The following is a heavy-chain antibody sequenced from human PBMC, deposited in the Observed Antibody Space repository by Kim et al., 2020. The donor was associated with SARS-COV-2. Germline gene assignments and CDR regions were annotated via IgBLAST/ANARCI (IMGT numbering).Heavy chain of an antibody. V-gene: IGHV4-59*08. D-gene: IGHD3-10*01. Sequence: NPSLKNRVTISVDTSTNQFSLKLSSVTAADTAVYYCARHAIGESLNWFDPWGQGTLVTVSS. CDR3: ARHAIGESLNWFDP. J-gene: IGHJ5*02.